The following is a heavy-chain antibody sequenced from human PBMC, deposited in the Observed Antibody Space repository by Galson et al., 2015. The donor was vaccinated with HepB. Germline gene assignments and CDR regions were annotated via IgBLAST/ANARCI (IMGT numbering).Heavy chain of an antibody. CDR3: TTEYYYYYGMDV. J-gene: IGHJ6*02. V-gene: IGHV3-15*01. CDR1: GFTFSNAW. CDR2: IKSKTDGGTT. Sequence: SLRLPCAASGFTFSNAWMSWVRQAPGKGLEWVGRIKSKTDGGTTDYAAPVKGRFTISRDDSKNTLYPQMNSLKTEDTAVYYCTTEYYYYYGMDVWGQGTTVTVSS.